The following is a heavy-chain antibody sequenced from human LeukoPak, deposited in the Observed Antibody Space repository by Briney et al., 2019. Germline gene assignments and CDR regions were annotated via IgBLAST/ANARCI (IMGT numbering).Heavy chain of an antibody. V-gene: IGHV3-21*01. CDR3: ARVYYDYVWGSYRATFDY. CDR2: ISSSSSYI. Sequence: GGSLRLTCAASGFTFSSYSINWVRQAPGKGLEWVSSISSSSSYIYYADSVKGRFTISRDNAKNSLYLQMNSLRAEDTAVYYCARVYYDYVWGSYRATFDYWGQGTLVTVSS. CDR1: GFTFSSYS. D-gene: IGHD3-16*02. J-gene: IGHJ4*03.